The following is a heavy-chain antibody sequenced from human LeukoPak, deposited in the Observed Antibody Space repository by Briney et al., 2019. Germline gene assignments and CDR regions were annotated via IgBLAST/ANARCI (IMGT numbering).Heavy chain of an antibody. CDR3: ARPYSSSTIDAFDI. V-gene: IGHV1-8*03. CDR2: MNPNSGNT. D-gene: IGHD6-6*01. CDR1: GYTFTSYD. Sequence: GASVKVSCKASGYTFTSYDINWVRQATGQGLEWMGWMNPNSGNTGYAQKFQGRVTITRNTSISTAYMELSSLRSEDTAVYYCARPYSSSTIDAFDIWGQGTMVTVSS. J-gene: IGHJ3*02.